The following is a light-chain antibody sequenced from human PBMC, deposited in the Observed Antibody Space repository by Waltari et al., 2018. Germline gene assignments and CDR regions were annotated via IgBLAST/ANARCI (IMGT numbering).Light chain of an antibody. CDR2: AAS. CDR1: QGITHW. J-gene: IGKJ5*01. Sequence: IRMTQSPSTVSASVGATVTLTCRASQGITHWLAWYQQRPGKAPKLLLYAASNLQPGVPSRFSGSGSVTDFTLTITGLQPEDFGTYFCQQTNTFPLTFGQGTRLEIK. CDR3: QQTNTFPLT. V-gene: IGKV1-12*01.